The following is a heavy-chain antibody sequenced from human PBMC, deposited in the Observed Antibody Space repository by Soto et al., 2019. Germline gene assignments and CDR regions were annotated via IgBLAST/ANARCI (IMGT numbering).Heavy chain of an antibody. Sequence: ASETLSHTCTFSGGSVSSGSYYWSWIRQPPGKGLEWIGYIYYSGSTNYNPSLKSRVTISVDTSKNQFSLKLSSVTAADTAVYYCARDRRVRGVLDVWGQGTTVTVSS. CDR2: IYYSGST. J-gene: IGHJ6*02. CDR3: ARDRRVRGVLDV. D-gene: IGHD3-10*01. CDR1: GGSVSSGSYY. V-gene: IGHV4-61*01.